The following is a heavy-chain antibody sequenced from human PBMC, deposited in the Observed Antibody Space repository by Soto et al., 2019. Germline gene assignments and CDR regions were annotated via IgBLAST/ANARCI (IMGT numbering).Heavy chain of an antibody. V-gene: IGHV1-3*01. CDR1: GYTFTSYA. CDR2: INAGNGNT. CDR3: ARGRVYCSGGSCYSGYYYYMDV. Sequence: ASVKVSCKASGYTFTSYAMHWVRQAPGQRLEWMGWINAGNGNTKYSQKFQGRVTITRDTSASTAYMELSSLRSEDTAVYYCARGRVYCSGGSCYSGYYYYMDVWGKGTTVTVSS. D-gene: IGHD2-15*01. J-gene: IGHJ6*03.